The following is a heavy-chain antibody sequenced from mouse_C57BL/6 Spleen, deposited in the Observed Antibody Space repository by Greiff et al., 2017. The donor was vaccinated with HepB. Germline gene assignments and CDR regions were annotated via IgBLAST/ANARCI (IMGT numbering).Heavy chain of an antibody. CDR2: IDPSDSYT. J-gene: IGHJ3*01. Sequence: VQLQQPGAELVMPGASVKLSCKASGYTFTSYWMHWVKQRPGQGLEWIGEIDPSDSYTNYNQKFKGKSTLTVDKSSSTADMQLSSLTSEDSAVYYCAISDSSGEFAYWGQGTLVTVSA. V-gene: IGHV1-69*01. D-gene: IGHD3-2*02. CDR3: AISDSSGEFAY. CDR1: GYTFTSYW.